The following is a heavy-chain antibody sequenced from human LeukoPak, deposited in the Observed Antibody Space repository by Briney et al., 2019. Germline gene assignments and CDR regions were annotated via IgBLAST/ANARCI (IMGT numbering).Heavy chain of an antibody. CDR3: ARDPWPLRPTTVVDDY. CDR2: IYHSGST. CDR1: GYSTNSGFY. V-gene: IGHV4-38-2*02. J-gene: IGHJ4*02. Sequence: SETLSLTCTVSGYSTNSGFYWGWIRQPPGKGLEWIGSIYHSGSTYSNPSLKSRVTISVDTSKNQISLKLSSVTAADTAVYYCARDPWPLRPTTVVDDYWGQGTLVTVSS. D-gene: IGHD4-23*01.